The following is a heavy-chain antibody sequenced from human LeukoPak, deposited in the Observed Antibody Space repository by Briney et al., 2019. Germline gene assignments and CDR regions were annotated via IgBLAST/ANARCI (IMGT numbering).Heavy chain of an antibody. V-gene: IGHV3-15*01. CDR3: TTDRNYDILTGYYREDY. CDR1: GFTFSNAW. D-gene: IGHD3-9*01. CDR2: IKSKTDGGTT. Sequence: GGSLRLSCAASGFTFSNAWMSWVRQAPGKGLEWVGRIKSKTDGGTTDYAAPVKGRFTISRDDSKNTLYLQMNSLKTEDTAVYYCTTDRNYDILTGYYREDYWGQGTLVTVSS. J-gene: IGHJ4*02.